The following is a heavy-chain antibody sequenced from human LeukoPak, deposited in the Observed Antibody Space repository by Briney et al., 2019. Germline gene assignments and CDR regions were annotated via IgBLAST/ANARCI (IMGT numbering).Heavy chain of an antibody. CDR1: GVSIIIYN. J-gene: IGHJ3*02. CDR2: IYYSGST. Sequence: PSETLSLTCTVSGVSIIIYNWRWIRQPPGRGPGWIGYIYYSGSTNYNPSLKSRVTISVDTSKNQFSLKLSSVTAADTAVYYCARESELGAFDIWGQGTMVTVSS. D-gene: IGHD1-26*01. CDR3: ARESELGAFDI. V-gene: IGHV4-59*01.